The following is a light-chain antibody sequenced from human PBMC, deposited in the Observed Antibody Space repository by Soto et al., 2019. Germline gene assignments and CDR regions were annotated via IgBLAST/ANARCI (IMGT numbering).Light chain of an antibody. CDR2: GAS. Sequence: EIVMTQSPVTLSVSPGERATLSCRASQSVSSKLAWYQQKPGQAPRLLIYGASTRATGIPARFSGSGSGTEFTLRISRLQSEDFAVYYCQQYNNWPQTFGQGTKLEIK. CDR3: QQYNNWPQT. V-gene: IGKV3-15*01. J-gene: IGKJ2*01. CDR1: QSVSSK.